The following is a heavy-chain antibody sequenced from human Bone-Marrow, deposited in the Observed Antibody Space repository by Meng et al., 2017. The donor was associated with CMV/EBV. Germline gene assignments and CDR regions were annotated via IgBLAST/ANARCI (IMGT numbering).Heavy chain of an antibody. D-gene: IGHD3-3*02. V-gene: IGHV1-2*02. CDR2: INPNSGGT. CDR3: ARGWGPFVELTRGWFDP. J-gene: IGHJ5*02. CDR1: GYTFTGYY. Sequence: QVQLVQAGAEVKKPGASVKVSCKASGYTFTGYYMHWVRQAPGQGLEWMGWINPNSGGTNYAQKFQGRVTMTRDTSISTAYMELSRLRSDDTAVYYCARGWGPFVELTRGWFDPWGQGTLVTVSS.